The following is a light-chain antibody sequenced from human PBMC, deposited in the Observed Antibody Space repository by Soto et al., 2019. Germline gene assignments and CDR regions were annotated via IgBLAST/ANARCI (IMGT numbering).Light chain of an antibody. CDR3: QQSYSTLTWT. CDR1: HYISNY. Sequence: DIQMTQSPSSLSASVGDRVTITCRASHYISNYLNWYQQKPGKAPKLLMYAGSSLQSGVPSRFSGSASGTDFTLTISSLQPEDFATYYCQQSYSTLTWTFGQGTKLE. CDR2: AGS. V-gene: IGKV1-39*01. J-gene: IGKJ1*01.